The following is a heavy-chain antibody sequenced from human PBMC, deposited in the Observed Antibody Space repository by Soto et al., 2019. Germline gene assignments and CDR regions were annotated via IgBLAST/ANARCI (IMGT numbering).Heavy chain of an antibody. V-gene: IGHV5-51*01. J-gene: IGHJ4*02. CDR1: GYRFNTYW. Sequence: RESLKISCKGSGYRFNTYWMGWVRQMPGKGLEWMGVIYPDDSDIRYSPSFQGQVTISADKSISTAYLQWSSLKASDSGIYYCARRTGLLYSDWGQGTLVTVSS. CDR2: IYPDDSDI. CDR3: ARRTGLLYSD. D-gene: IGHD2-21*01.